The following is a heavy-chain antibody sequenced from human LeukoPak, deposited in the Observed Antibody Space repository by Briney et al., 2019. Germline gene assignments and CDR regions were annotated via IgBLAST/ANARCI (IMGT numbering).Heavy chain of an antibody. D-gene: IGHD2-2*02. CDR1: GGSFSGYY. V-gene: IGHV4-34*01. CDR2: INHSGST. Sequence: SETLPLTCAVYGGSFSGYYWSWIRQPPGKGLEWIGEINHSGSTNYNPSLKSRVTISVDTSKNQFSLKLSSVTAADTAVYYCASLRGGRYCSSTSCYKDDYWGQGTLVTVSS. CDR3: ASLRGGRYCSSTSCYKDDY. J-gene: IGHJ4*02.